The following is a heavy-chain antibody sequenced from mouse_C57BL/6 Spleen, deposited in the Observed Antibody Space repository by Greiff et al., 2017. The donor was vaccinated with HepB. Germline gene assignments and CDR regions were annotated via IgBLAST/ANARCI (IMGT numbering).Heavy chain of an antibody. CDR2: IYPGSGNT. CDR3: ARDTTVVDWYFEV. CDR1: GYTFTDYY. Sequence: QVQLQQSGAELVRPGASVKLSCKASGYTFTDYYINWVKQRPGQGLEWIARIYPGSGNTYYNEKFKGKATLTAEKSSSTAYMQLSSLTSEDSAVYFCARDTTVVDWYFEVWGTGTTVTVAS. J-gene: IGHJ1*03. V-gene: IGHV1-76*01. D-gene: IGHD1-1*01.